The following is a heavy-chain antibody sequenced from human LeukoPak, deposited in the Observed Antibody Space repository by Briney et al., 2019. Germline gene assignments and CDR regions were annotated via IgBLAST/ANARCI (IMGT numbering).Heavy chain of an antibody. CDR3: ARDKQLDWAHYYYYYMDV. CDR2: INPHSGGT. D-gene: IGHD1-1*01. J-gene: IGHJ6*03. CDR1: GYTFTGYY. V-gene: IGHV1-2*02. Sequence: ASVKISCKAAGYTFTGYYMHWGRHPPGQRGEWKGGINPHSGGTNYAQKFQDRVTMPRDASISTAYMEQSRLRSDDTSVYYCARDKQLDWAHYYYYYMDVWGKGTTVTVSS.